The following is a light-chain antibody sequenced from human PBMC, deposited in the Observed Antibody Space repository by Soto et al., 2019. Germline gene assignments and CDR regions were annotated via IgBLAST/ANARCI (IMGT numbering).Light chain of an antibody. J-gene: IGLJ1*01. CDR1: SSDVGGYNY. V-gene: IGLV2-8*01. CDR3: SSYAGSNNFV. Sequence: QSALTQPPSASVSPGQSVTISCTGTSSDVGGYNYVSWYQQHPGKAPKLMIYEVSERPSGVPDHFSGSKSSNTASLTVSGLQAEDEADYYCSSYAGSNNFVFGTGTKVTVL. CDR2: EVS.